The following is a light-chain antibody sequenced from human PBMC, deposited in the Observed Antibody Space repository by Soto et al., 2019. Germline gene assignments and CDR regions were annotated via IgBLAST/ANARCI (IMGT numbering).Light chain of an antibody. CDR1: SSNLGAGYD. CDR3: QAYDYRLTASV. Sequence: QSVLTQPPSVSGAPGQRGTISFTGNSSNLGAGYDVHWYQQLPGAAPKLVIFGKGDRPSGVPERFSGSKSGTSASLAIAGLQAEDEADYYCQAYDYRLTASVFGGGTKVTVL. CDR2: GKG. J-gene: IGLJ3*02. V-gene: IGLV1-40*01.